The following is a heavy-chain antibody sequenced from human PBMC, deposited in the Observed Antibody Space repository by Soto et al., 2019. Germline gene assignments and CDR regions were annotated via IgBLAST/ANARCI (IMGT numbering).Heavy chain of an antibody. CDR3: AKDAGQLGIDC. D-gene: IGHD6-6*01. CDR2: INPSGGST. V-gene: IGHV1-46*01. J-gene: IGHJ4*02. Sequence: QVQLVQSGAEVKKPGASVKVSCKASGYTFTTYYLHWVRQAPGQGLEWMGIINPSGGSTTYAQKFQGRVTMTRDTSTSTVYMELSSLRSEDTAVYYCAKDAGQLGIDCWGQGTLLTVSS. CDR1: GYTFTTYY.